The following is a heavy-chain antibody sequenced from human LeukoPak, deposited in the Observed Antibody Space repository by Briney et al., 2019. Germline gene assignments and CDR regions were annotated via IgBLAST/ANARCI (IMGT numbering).Heavy chain of an antibody. J-gene: IGHJ1*01. Sequence: GESLKISCKASGYIFTNYWIGWVRQMPGKGLEWMAIIYPANSDTRYSPSFQGQVTISADKSISTAYLQWSSLKASDTAMYYCARPACSSTSCYLYFQYWGRGTLVTVSS. CDR1: GYIFTNYW. V-gene: IGHV5-51*01. CDR3: ARPACSSTSCYLYFQY. CDR2: IYPANSDT. D-gene: IGHD2-2*01.